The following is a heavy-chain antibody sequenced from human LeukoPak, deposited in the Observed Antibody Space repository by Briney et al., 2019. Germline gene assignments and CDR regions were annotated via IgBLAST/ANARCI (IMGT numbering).Heavy chain of an antibody. V-gene: IGHV1-2*02. CDR2: INPNSGGT. CDR1: GYTFSDDF. CDR3: ARGLGLEYCTGGTCYPNLYFDY. D-gene: IGHD2-15*01. J-gene: IGHJ4*02. Sequence: ASVKVSCKASGYTFSDDFMHWVRQAPGQGLEWMGWINPNSGGTKYAQKFQGRVTMTRDTSISTDYMELSSLRSDDTAVYYCARGLGLEYCTGGTCYPNLYFDYWGQGTLVTVSS.